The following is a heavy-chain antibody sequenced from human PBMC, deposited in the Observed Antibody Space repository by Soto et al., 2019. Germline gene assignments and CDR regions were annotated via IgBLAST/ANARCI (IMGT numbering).Heavy chain of an antibody. J-gene: IGHJ6*02. CDR3: AMVDVYVTPSPQDV. CDR1: GYTFTRYG. CDR2: INTYNGNT. D-gene: IGHD3-16*01. Sequence: QVQLVQSGAEVKNPGASVKVSGKASGYTFTRYGIGWARQAPGQGLEWMGWINTYNGNTNYAQNVQGRVTLTTDTSTSTAYMEARSLRSNVPAIYDCAMVDVYVTPSPQDVWGPGTTVIVSS. V-gene: IGHV1-18*01.